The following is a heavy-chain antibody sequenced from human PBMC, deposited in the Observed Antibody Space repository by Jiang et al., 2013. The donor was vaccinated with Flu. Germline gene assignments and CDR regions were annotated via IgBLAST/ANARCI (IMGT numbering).Heavy chain of an antibody. CDR3: ARGSGSPSFDV. Sequence: IRQPPREGTGVDWVYLLHGSTNYNPSLKSRVTISVATSKNQFSLKLRSVTAADTAVYYCARGSGSPSFDVWGQGTLVTVSS. V-gene: IGHV4-59*08. D-gene: IGHD1-26*01. CDR2: LLHGST. J-gene: IGHJ4*02.